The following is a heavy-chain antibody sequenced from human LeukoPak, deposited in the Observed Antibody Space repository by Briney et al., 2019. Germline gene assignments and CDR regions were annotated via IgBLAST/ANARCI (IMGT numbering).Heavy chain of an antibody. J-gene: IGHJ4*02. CDR3: AKYSGYGWPCDY. CDR1: GFTFSSYG. Sequence: EGSLRLSCAASGFTFSSYGMSWVRQAPGKGLEWVSGISGSGGSTNYADSVKGRFTISRDNSKNTLYLQMNSLRAEDTAVYYCAKYSGYGWPCDYWGQGTLVTVSS. D-gene: IGHD5-12*01. V-gene: IGHV3-23*01. CDR2: ISGSGGST.